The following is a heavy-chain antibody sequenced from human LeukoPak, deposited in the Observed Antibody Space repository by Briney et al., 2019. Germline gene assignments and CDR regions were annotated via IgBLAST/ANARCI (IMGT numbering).Heavy chain of an antibody. Sequence: SETLSLTCTVYGRSISSGSYYWSWIRQPAGKGLEWIERIDTSGSTNYNSSLKSRITIAVDTSKNQFSLKLSSVTAADTAVYDCARAGRYSAEDYWGQGTLVTVSS. CDR3: ARAGRYSAEDY. V-gene: IGHV4-61*02. CDR2: IDTSGST. D-gene: IGHD4-11*01. CDR1: GRSISSGSYY. J-gene: IGHJ4*02.